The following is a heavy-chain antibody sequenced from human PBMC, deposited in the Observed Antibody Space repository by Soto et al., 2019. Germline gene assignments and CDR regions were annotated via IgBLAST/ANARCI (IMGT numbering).Heavy chain of an antibody. J-gene: IGHJ4*02. CDR2: ISGSGGST. CDR1: GGKCRGYA. D-gene: IGHD3-3*02. Sequence: LQRVSRVVWGGKCRGYAGSRVRQAPGRGLEWVSAISGSGGSTYYADAVKGWFTISRDNSKNTLYLQRNSLRAEDTAVYFFSKLARGLAEIPTYCYYWCKGTLVTV. CDR3: SKLARGLAEIPTYCYY. V-gene: IGHV3-23*01.